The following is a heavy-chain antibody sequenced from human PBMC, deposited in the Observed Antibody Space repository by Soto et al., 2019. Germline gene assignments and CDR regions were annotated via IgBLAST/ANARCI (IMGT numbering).Heavy chain of an antibody. CDR1: GYTFTSYG. CDR3: AREGCSGGGCSGFDY. V-gene: IGHV1-18*01. J-gene: IGHJ4*02. Sequence: ASVKVSCKASGYTFTSYGISCVRQAPGQGLEWMGWISAYNGNTNYAQKLQGRVTMTTDTSTSTAYMELRSLRSDDTAVYYCAREGCSGGGCSGFDYWVQGPLVPVSS. D-gene: IGHD2-15*01. CDR2: ISAYNGNT.